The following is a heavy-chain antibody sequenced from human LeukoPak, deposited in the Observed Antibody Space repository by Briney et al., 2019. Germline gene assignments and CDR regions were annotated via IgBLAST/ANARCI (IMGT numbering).Heavy chain of an antibody. Sequence: SETLSLTCTVSGGSISSSSYYRGWIRQPPGKGLEWIGSIYYSGSTYYNPSLKSRVTISVDTSKNQFSLKLSSVTAADTAVYYCARVVSGYSTNNWFDPWGQGTLVTVSS. CDR3: ARVVSGYSTNNWFDP. J-gene: IGHJ5*02. V-gene: IGHV4-39*07. CDR2: IYYSGST. CDR1: GGSISSSSYY. D-gene: IGHD3-3*01.